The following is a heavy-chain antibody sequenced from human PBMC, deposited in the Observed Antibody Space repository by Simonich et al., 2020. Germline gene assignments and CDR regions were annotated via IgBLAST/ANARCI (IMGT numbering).Heavy chain of an antibody. CDR3: ARLSSRSDAFDI. J-gene: IGHJ3*02. CDR1: GGSFSGYY. Sequence: QVQLQQWGAGLLKPSETLSLTCAGYGGSFSGYYCSWIRQPPGEGLECIGEINHSGRHKYNPSLKSRVTISVDTSKNQFSLKLSSVTAADTAVYYCARLSSRSDAFDIWGQGTMVTVSS. CDR2: INHSGRH. V-gene: IGHV4-34*01.